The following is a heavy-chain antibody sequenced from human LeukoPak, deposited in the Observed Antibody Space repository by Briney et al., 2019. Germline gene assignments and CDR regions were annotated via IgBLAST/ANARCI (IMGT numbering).Heavy chain of an antibody. Sequence: GGSLRLSCAASGFTFSSYWMNWVRQVPGKGLVWVSRIASDGNNRDYADSVKGRFTISRDNAKNTLYLQMNSLRAEDTAVYYCARDEGSRSIRYYFDYWGQGTLVTVSS. D-gene: IGHD6-6*01. J-gene: IGHJ4*02. CDR3: ARDEGSRSIRYYFDY. CDR1: GFTFSSYW. V-gene: IGHV3-74*01. CDR2: IASDGNNR.